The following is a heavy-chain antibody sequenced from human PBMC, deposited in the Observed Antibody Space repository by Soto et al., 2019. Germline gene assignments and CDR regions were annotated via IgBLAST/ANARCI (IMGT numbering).Heavy chain of an antibody. J-gene: IGHJ6*02. CDR2: VHHSWGS. Sequence: QVQLQESGPGLVKPSETLSLSCTVSGGSISSYYWSWFRQSPGKRMEWIGYVHHSWGSSYNPSLQSRVAISLDTSKNQFSLKVTSVTATDTAVYYCARQGFGPLHGLVDVWGQGTTVTVSS. D-gene: IGHD3-10*01. CDR3: ARQGFGPLHGLVDV. V-gene: IGHV4-59*08. CDR1: GGSISSYY.